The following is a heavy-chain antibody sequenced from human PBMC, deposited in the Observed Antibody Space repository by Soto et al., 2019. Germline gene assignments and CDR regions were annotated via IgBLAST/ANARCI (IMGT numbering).Heavy chain of an antibody. J-gene: IGHJ4*02. CDR3: ARSSGYATPLDQ. D-gene: IGHD3-22*01. V-gene: IGHV4-59*01. CDR2: IYFRGTT. Sequence: LSLTCSVSGGSMNTFYWSWVRQSPGKGLEWIGYIYFRGTTYYHPSLQSRVSMSIDMSQNQFSLKLNSMTTADTAVYYCARSSGYATPLDQWGQGTLVTVSS. CDR1: GGSMNTFY.